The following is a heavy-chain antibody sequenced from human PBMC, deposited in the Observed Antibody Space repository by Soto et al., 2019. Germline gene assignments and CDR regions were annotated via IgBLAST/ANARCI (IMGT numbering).Heavy chain of an antibody. CDR1: GYTLTELS. Sequence: ASVKVSCKVSGYTLTELSMHWVRQAPGKGLEWMGGFDPEDGETIYAQKFQGRVTMTEDTSTDTAYMELSSLRSEDTAVYYCATGGIAVAVPHIWGQGTMVTVSS. CDR3: ATGGIAVAVPHI. V-gene: IGHV1-24*01. D-gene: IGHD6-19*01. CDR2: FDPEDGET. J-gene: IGHJ3*02.